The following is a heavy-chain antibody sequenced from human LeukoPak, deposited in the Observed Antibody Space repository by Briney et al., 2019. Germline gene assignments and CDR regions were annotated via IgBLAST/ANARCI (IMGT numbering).Heavy chain of an antibody. CDR1: GYTFTSYY. J-gene: IGHJ3*02. Sequence: ASVKVSCKASGYTFTSYYMHWVRQAPGQGLEWMGIINPSGGSISYAQKFQGRVTMTRDTSTSTVYMELSSLRSEDTAVYYCARDRVVVITGSDAFDIWGQGTMVAVSS. V-gene: IGHV1-46*01. CDR2: INPSGGSI. CDR3: ARDRVVVITGSDAFDI. D-gene: IGHD3-22*01.